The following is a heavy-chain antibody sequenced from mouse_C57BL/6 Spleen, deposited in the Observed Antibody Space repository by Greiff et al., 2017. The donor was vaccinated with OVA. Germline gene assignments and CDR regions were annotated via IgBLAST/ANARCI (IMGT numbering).Heavy chain of an antibody. V-gene: IGHV7-1*01. Sequence: EVKLVESGGGLVQSGRSLRLSCATSGFTFSDFYMEWVRQAPGKGLEWIAASRNKANDYTTEYNTSVKGRFIVSRDTSQSILYLQMNALRAEDTAIYYGGKDAYDYDEDAWFAYWGQGTLVTVSA. CDR3: GKDAYDYDEDAWFAY. CDR1: GFTFSDFY. D-gene: IGHD2-4*01. CDR2: SRNKANDYTT. J-gene: IGHJ3*01.